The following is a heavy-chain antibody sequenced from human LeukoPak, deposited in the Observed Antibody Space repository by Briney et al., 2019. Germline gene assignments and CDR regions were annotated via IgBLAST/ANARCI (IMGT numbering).Heavy chain of an antibody. CDR2: IFYYVTNK. V-gene: IGHV3-33*01. CDR3: ARDGVDYYDAFDI. J-gene: IGHJ3*02. D-gene: IGHD1-26*01. Sequence: AXIFYYVTNKYYAASVHLRFPISRHNSKNTLYLQMNSLRAEHTAVYYCARDGVDYYDAFDIWGQGTMLTVSS.